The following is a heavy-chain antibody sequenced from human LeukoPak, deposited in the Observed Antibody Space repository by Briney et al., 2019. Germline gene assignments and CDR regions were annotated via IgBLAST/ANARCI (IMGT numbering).Heavy chain of an antibody. CDR1: GFTFSSYD. CDR3: TNRAHWDY. J-gene: IGHJ4*02. Sequence: GRSLRLSCAASGFTFSSYDMHWVRQAPGKGLEWVAIMSHDGSSQYYADSVKGRFTISRDNSKNMLYLQMDSLRAEDTAMYYCTNRAHWDYWGQGALVTVSS. V-gene: IGHV3-30*18. CDR2: MSHDGSSQ.